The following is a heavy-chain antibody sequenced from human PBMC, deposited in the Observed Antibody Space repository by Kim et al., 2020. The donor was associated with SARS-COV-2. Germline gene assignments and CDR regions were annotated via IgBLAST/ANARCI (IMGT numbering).Heavy chain of an antibody. Sequence: SDTLSLTCTVSGGSISSGSYYWSWIRQPAGKGLEWIGRIYTSGSTNYNPSLKSRVTISVDTSKNQFSLKLSSVTAADTAVYYCARGGYCSGGSCYSLGWFDPWGQGTLVTVSS. J-gene: IGHJ5*02. D-gene: IGHD2-15*01. CDR3: ARGGYCSGGSCYSLGWFDP. V-gene: IGHV4-61*02. CDR2: IYTSGST. CDR1: GGSISSGSYY.